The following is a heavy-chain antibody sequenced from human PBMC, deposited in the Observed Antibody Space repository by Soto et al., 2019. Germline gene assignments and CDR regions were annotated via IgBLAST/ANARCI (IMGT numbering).Heavy chain of an antibody. CDR2: INAGNGST. CDR3: ARDGHHTAWKNYPYTLFDY. D-gene: IGHD3-3*01. V-gene: IGHV1-3*01. CDR1: RYTFTRYA. J-gene: IGHJ4*02. Sequence: QVPLVQSGAEVKKPGASVKVSCKASRYTFTRYAMHWVRQAPGQRLEWMGWINAGNGSTSYSQKFQGRVAITSDISASTAYLELGSLTSGDTAVYYCARDGHHTAWKNYPYTLFDYWGQGTLVTVSS.